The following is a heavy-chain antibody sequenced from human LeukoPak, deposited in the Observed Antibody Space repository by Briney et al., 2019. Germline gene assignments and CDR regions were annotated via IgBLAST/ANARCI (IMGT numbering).Heavy chain of an antibody. CDR1: GGTFSNYA. D-gene: IGHD3-10*01. CDR3: ARDHPSITMVLY. V-gene: IGHV1-69*05. Sequence: GASVKVSCNASGGTFSNYAISWVRQAPGQGLEWMGRIIPIFGTANYAQKFQGRVTITTDESTSTAYMDLSSLRSEDTAVYYCARDHPSITMVLYWGQGTLVTVSS. J-gene: IGHJ4*02. CDR2: IIPIFGTA.